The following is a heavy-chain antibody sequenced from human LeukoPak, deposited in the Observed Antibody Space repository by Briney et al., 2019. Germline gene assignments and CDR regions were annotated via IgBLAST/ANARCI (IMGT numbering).Heavy chain of an antibody. D-gene: IGHD6-13*01. V-gene: IGHV3-48*03. CDR2: ISNSGSTK. J-gene: IGHJ4*02. CDR3: AKSTLVPTILDY. CDR1: GFTFSSYE. Sequence: PGGSLRLSCAASGFTFSSYEMNWIRQAPGKGLEWISYISNSGSTKYYADSVKGRFTISRDNSKNTLYLQMNSLRAEDTAVYYCAKSTLVPTILDYWGQGTLVTVSS.